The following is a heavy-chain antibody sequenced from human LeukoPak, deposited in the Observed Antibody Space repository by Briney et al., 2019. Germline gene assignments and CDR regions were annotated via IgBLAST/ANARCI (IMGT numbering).Heavy chain of an antibody. V-gene: IGHV3-33*01. J-gene: IGHJ4*02. D-gene: IGHD6-19*01. CDR3: ARDMQWLIDY. Sequence: PGGSLRLSCAASGFDFRTYGMHWVRQAPGKGLEWVAHIWFDGNNKHYGDSVKGRFTMSRDNSKNTLYLQLNSLRPEDTAMYFCARDMQWLIDYWGQGTLVTVSS. CDR2: IWFDGNNK. CDR1: GFDFRTYG.